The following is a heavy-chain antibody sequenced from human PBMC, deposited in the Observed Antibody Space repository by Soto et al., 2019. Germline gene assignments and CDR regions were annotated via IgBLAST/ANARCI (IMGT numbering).Heavy chain of an antibody. V-gene: IGHV5-51*01. CDR3: ARQAYHYDTYSFGY. J-gene: IGHJ4*02. Sequence: EVQLVQSGAEVKKPGESLKISCKASGYTFTSSWIGWCRQMPGKGLGWMGIIYPSNSETRFSPSFQGQVTLSADKSIFTAYLQWSSLKASDTAIYYCARQAYHYDTYSFGYWGQGTLVTVSP. CDR2: IYPSNSET. D-gene: IGHD3-22*01. CDR1: GYTFTSSW.